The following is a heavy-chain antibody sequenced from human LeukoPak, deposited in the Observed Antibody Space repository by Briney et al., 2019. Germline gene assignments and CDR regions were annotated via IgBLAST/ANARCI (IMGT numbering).Heavy chain of an antibody. CDR3: ARGGVTMVRGVIGQVDAFDI. Sequence: SVKVSRKASGGTFSSYAISWVRQAPGQGLEWMGGIIPIFGTANYAQKFQGRVTITADESTSTAYMELSSLRSEDTAVYYCARGGVTMVRGVIGQVDAFDIWGQGTMVTVSS. CDR1: GGTFSSYA. J-gene: IGHJ3*02. D-gene: IGHD3-10*01. V-gene: IGHV1-69*13. CDR2: IIPIFGTA.